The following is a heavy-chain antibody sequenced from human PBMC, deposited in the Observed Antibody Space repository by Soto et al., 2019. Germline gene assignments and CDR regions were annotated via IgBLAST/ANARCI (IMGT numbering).Heavy chain of an antibody. CDR1: GFTFGSYA. CDR3: VKEGAAGVTFDS. Sequence: WGSLRLSCSASGFTFGSYAMHWVRQAPGKGLEYVSAISSNGGSTYYADSVKGRFTISRDNSKNTLYLQMSSLRAEDTAVYYCVKEGAAGVTFDSWGQGTLVTVSS. CDR2: ISSNGGST. V-gene: IGHV3-64D*06. J-gene: IGHJ4*02. D-gene: IGHD6-13*01.